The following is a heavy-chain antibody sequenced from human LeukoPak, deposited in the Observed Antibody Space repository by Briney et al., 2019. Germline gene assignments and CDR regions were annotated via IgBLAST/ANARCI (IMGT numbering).Heavy chain of an antibody. D-gene: IGHD3-10*01. J-gene: IGHJ4*02. CDR1: GGSISSYY. CDR2: IYYSGST. V-gene: IGHV4-59*08. Sequence: PSETLSLTCTVSGGSISSYYWSWIRQPPGKGLEWIGYIYYSGSTNYNPSLKSRVTISVDTSKNQFSLKLSSVTAADTAVYYCARHSGELLTHYFDYWGQGTLVTVSS. CDR3: ARHSGELLTHYFDY.